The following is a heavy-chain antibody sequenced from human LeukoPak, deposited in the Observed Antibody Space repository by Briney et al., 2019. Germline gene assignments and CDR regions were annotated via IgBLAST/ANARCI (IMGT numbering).Heavy chain of an antibody. CDR3: AKDPMPYWSGGSCHHRFDY. CDR2: IIPIFGTA. J-gene: IGHJ4*01. CDR1: GGTFSSYA. D-gene: IGHD2-15*01. Sequence: ASVKVSCKASGGTFSSYAISWVRQAPGQGLEWMGGIIPIFGTANYAQKFQGRVTITADESTSTAYMELSSLRSEDTAVYYCAKDPMPYWSGGSCHHRFDYWGQGNLVTVSS. V-gene: IGHV1-69*13.